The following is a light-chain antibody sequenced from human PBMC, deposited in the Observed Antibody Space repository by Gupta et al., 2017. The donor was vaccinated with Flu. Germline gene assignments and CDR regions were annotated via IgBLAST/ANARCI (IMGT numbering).Light chain of an antibody. CDR2: NAS. Sequence: PATLSLSPGERATLSCRASQSVSSYLAWYQQKPGQAPRLLIYNASNRATGISARFSGSGSGTXFTLTIXSLEPEDFAVYYCQQRSNWPRTFGXGTKVEIK. CDR1: QSVSSY. J-gene: IGKJ1*01. CDR3: QQRSNWPRT. V-gene: IGKV3-11*01.